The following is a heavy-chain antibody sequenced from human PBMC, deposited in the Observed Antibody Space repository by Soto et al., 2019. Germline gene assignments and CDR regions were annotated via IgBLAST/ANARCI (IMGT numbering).Heavy chain of an antibody. Sequence: VQLVESGGGVVQPGRSLRLSCAASGFTFSSYGMHWVRQAPGKGLEWVASISSSTSYVYYADSVKGRFSTSRDNAKNILYLEMYGLRTEDTAVYYCARDPSEGRVGNWFESWGQGTLVTVSS. J-gene: IGHJ5*01. V-gene: IGHV3-21*06. CDR1: GFTFSSYG. CDR3: ARDPSEGRVGNWFES. D-gene: IGHD2-2*01. CDR2: ISSSTSYV.